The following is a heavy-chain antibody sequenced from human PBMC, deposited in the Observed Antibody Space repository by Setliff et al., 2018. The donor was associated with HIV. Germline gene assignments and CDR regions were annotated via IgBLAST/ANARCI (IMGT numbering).Heavy chain of an antibody. J-gene: IGHJ4*02. V-gene: IGHV3-49*04. Sequence: GGSLRLSCAASGFTFSGYSFNWVRQAPGKGLEWVGFIRSKVYGGTTEYAASVKGRFTISRDDSKNTLYLQMNSLKTEDTAVYYCARDLESGIDYWGQGTLVTVSS. CDR3: ARDLESGIDY. CDR2: IRSKVYGGTT. D-gene: IGHD3-3*01. CDR1: GFTFSGYS.